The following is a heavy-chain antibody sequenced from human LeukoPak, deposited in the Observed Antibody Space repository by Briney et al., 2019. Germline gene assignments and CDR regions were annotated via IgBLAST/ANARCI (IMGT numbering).Heavy chain of an antibody. J-gene: IGHJ4*02. CDR3: ARQIAYYYDSSGYYTTDY. CDR2: IKQDGSEK. Sequence: GGSLRLSCAASGFTFSGYWMTWVRQAPGKGLEWVANIKQDGSEKNHVDSVKGRFTISRDNAKNSLYLQMNSLRAEDTAVYYCARQIAYYYDSSGYYTTDYWGQGTLVTVSS. CDR1: GFTFSGYW. D-gene: IGHD3-22*01. V-gene: IGHV3-7*02.